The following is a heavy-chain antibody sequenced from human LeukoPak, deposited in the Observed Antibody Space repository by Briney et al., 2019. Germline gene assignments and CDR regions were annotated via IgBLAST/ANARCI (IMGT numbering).Heavy chain of an antibody. CDR3: VGDFDY. D-gene: IGHD3-16*01. CDR1: GFSFSTYG. CDR2: IRYNESNK. Sequence: PGGSLRLSCAASGFSFSTYGMHWVRQAPGKGLEWVTLIRYNESNKYYADSVKGRFTISRDNSKNTLYLQMNSLRAEDTAVYYCVGDFDYWGQGTLVTVSS. V-gene: IGHV3-30*02. J-gene: IGHJ4*02.